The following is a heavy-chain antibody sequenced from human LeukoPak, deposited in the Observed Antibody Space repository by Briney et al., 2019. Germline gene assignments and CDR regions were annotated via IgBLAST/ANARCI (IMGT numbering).Heavy chain of an antibody. D-gene: IGHD6-19*01. CDR3: ARDLRGYSSGWYFGWFDP. CDR2: ISSSSSYI. J-gene: IGHJ5*02. V-gene: IGHV3-21*04. CDR1: GFTFSSYS. Sequence: GGSLRLSCAASGFTFSSYSMNWVRQAPGKGLEWVSSISSSSSYIYYADSVKGRFTISRDNAKNTLYLQMNSLRAEDTALYYCARDLRGYSSGWYFGWFDPWGQGTLVTVSS.